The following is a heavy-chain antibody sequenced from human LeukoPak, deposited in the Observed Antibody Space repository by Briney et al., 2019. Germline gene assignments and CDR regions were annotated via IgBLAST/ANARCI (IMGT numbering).Heavy chain of an antibody. Sequence: GGSLRLSCAASGFTFSSHWMYWVRQAPGKGLLWVSRISDDGSTTDYADSVKGRFTISRDNAKNTLYLQMNSLRVEDTAVYYCGRVVRGYRYTIDYWGQGTLVTVSS. CDR1: GFTFSSHW. D-gene: IGHD5-18*01. V-gene: IGHV3-74*01. CDR2: ISDDGSTT. CDR3: GRVVRGYRYTIDY. J-gene: IGHJ4*02.